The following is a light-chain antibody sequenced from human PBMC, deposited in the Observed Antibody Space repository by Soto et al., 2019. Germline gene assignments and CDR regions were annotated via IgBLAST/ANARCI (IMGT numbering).Light chain of an antibody. CDR1: QNIKSH. CDR3: QQYDLYSA. V-gene: IGKV1-5*03. J-gene: IGKJ1*01. CDR2: TAS. Sequence: DIQMTQSPSTLSASVGDRVTITCRASQNIKSHLAWYQQKPGKAPKLLIYTASSLQSGGPSRFSGSGSGTEFTLTISSLQPDDCATFYCQQYDLYSAFGQGTKVEIK.